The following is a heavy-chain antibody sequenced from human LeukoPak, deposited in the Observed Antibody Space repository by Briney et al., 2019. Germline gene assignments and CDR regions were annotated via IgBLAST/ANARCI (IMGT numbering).Heavy chain of an antibody. J-gene: IGHJ4*02. CDR3: ARRAPSHDFDD. CDR2: ISTTGGSI. CDR1: AFSFSEFA. Sequence: PGGSLRLSCAASAFSFSEFAMTWVRQAPGKGLEWVAAISTTGGSIYYADSVKGRFTISRDNAKNSLYLQMNSLRVEDTALYYCARRAPSHDFDDWGQGTLVTVSS. V-gene: IGHV3-21*01.